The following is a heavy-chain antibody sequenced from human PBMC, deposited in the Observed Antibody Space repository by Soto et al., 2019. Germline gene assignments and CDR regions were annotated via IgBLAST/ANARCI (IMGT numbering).Heavy chain of an antibody. CDR3: ARDVHDYSGNYSY. D-gene: IGHD3-22*01. Sequence: ASVKVSCKASGYTFIGFYMHWLRQAPGQGLEWMGWINPNSGGTYYSERFQDRVTMSSDTSVNTAYMELSSLTSDDTAVYYCARDVHDYSGNYSYWGQGTLVTVSS. J-gene: IGHJ4*02. V-gene: IGHV1-2*02. CDR2: INPNSGGT. CDR1: GYTFIGFY.